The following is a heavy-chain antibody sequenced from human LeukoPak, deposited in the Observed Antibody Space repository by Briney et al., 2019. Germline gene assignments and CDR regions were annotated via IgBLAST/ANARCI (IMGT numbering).Heavy chain of an antibody. CDR2: MNPNSGNT. CDR3: ARSRAVRGVKVWFDP. V-gene: IGHV1-8*01. CDR1: GYTFTSYD. Sequence: ASVKVSCKASGYTFTSYDINWVRQATGQGLEWMGWMNPNSGNTGYAQKFQGRVTMTRNTSISTAYMELSSLRSEDTAVYYCARSRAVRGVKVWFDPRGQGTLVTVSS. J-gene: IGHJ5*02. D-gene: IGHD3-10*01.